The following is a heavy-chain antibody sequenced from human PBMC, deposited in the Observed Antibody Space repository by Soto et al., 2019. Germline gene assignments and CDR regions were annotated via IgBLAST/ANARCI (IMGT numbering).Heavy chain of an antibody. J-gene: IGHJ4*02. CDR2: INSDGSST. CDR3: ESKQDNRCYEY. V-gene: IGHV3-74*01. D-gene: IGHD2-2*01. CDR1: GFTFSSYW. Sequence: PGGSLRLSCAASGFTFSSYWMHWVRQAPGKGLVWVSRINSDGSSTTYADSVKGRFTISRDNAKNTVYLQMNSLRAEDTAVYYCESKQDNRCYEYWGQGTLVTVSS.